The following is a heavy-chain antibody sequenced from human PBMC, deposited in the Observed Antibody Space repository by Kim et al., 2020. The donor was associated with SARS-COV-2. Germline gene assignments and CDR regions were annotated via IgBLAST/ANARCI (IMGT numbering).Heavy chain of an antibody. D-gene: IGHD3-22*01. CDR3: ARVGYYDSSGYYYRRRFDY. Sequence: SETLSLTCTVSGYSISSGYYWGWIRQPPGKGLEWSGSIYHSGSTYYNPSLKSRVTISVDTSKNQFSLKLSSVTAADTAVYYCARVGYYDSSGYYYRRRFDYWGQGTLVTVSS. CDR1: GYSISSGYY. CDR2: IYHSGST. V-gene: IGHV4-38-2*02. J-gene: IGHJ4*02.